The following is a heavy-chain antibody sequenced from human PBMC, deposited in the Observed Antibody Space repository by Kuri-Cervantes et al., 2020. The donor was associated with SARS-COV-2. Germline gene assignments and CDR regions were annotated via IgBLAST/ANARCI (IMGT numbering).Heavy chain of an antibody. Sequence: GESLKISCAASGFAFSYYWMSWVRQAPGRGLEWVANIKQDGSEKYYVDSVKGRFTISRDNAKNSLYLQMNSLRAEDTAVYYCARFLYSSGPRDYWGQGTLVTVSS. V-gene: IGHV3-7*01. CDR1: GFAFSYYW. CDR2: IKQDGSEK. CDR3: ARFLYSSGPRDY. J-gene: IGHJ4*02. D-gene: IGHD6-19*01.